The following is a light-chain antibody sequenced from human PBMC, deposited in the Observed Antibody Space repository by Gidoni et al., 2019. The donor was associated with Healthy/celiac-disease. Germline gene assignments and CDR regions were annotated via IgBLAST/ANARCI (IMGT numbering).Light chain of an antibody. J-gene: IGLJ2*01. CDR1: NIGAGYD. CDR2: GNS. Sequence: QSVLTQPPSVSGAPGQRITISNIGAGYDVHWYPQLPGTAPKLLIYGNSNRPSGVPDRFSGSKSGTSASLAITGLQAEDEADYYCQSYDSSLSGVVFGGGTKLTVL. CDR3: QSYDSSLSGVV. V-gene: IGLV1-40*01.